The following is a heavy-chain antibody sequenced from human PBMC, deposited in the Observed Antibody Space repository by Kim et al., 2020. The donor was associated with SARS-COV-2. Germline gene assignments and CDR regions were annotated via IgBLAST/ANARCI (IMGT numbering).Heavy chain of an antibody. Sequence: GGSLRLSCAASGFTFSSFVMTWVRQAPGKGLEWVALIWFDASNEYYADSVKGRFSISRDNSKNTLYLQMNSLRAEDTAVYYGARVFAYSIDYWGQGTLVT. CDR2: IWFDASNE. CDR1: GFTFSSFV. CDR3: ARVFAYSIDY. V-gene: IGHV3-33*01. D-gene: IGHD5-18*01. J-gene: IGHJ4*02.